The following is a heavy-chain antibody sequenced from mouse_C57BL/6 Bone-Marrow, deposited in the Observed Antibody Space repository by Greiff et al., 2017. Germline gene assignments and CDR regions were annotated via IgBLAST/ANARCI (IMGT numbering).Heavy chain of an antibody. CDR2: INPGSGGT. CDR3: ARCGGLVTTSWFAY. Sequence: QVQLQQSGAELVRPGTSVKVSCKASGYAFTNYLIEWVKQRPGQGLEWIGVINPGSGGTNYNEKFKGKATLTADKSSSTAYMQLSSLTSEDSAVYFCARCGGLVTTSWFAYWGQGTLVTVSA. V-gene: IGHV1-54*01. CDR1: GYAFTNYL. J-gene: IGHJ3*01. D-gene: IGHD2-1*01.